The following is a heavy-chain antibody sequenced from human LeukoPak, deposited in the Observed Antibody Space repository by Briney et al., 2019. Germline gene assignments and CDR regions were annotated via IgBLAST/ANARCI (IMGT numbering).Heavy chain of an antibody. CDR1: GFTFVDYA. CDR3: VTHSFDY. CDR2: ISGDRGST. J-gene: IGHJ4*02. V-gene: IGHV3-43*02. Sequence: GGSLRLSCAASGFTFVDYAMHWVRQAPGKGLEWVSLISGDRGSTYYADSVEGRFTISRDNSKNSLYLQMNSLRTEDTALYYCVTHSFDYWGQGTLVTVSS.